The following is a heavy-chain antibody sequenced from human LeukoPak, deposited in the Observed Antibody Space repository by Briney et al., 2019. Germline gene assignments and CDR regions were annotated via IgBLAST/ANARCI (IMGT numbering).Heavy chain of an antibody. CDR3: AXXXXXXXXXXXXXXWLPPNYYYYYMDV. CDR1: GYTFTGYY. Sequence: ASVKVSCKASGYTFTGYYMHWVRQAPGQGLEWMGWINPNSGGTNYAQKFQGRVTMTRNTSISTAYMELSSLRSEDTAVYYCAXXXXXXXXXXXXXXWLPPNYYYYYMDVWGKGTTVTISS. V-gene: IGHV1-2*02. D-gene: IGHD3-9*01. J-gene: IGHJ6*03. CDR2: INPNSGGT.